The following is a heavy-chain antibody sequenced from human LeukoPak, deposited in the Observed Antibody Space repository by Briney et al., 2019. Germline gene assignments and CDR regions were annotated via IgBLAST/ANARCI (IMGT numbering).Heavy chain of an antibody. Sequence: TGGSLRLSCAASGFTFSDYYMSWIRKAPGKGLEWVSYISSSSNTVKYADSVKGRFTISRYNAKNSLYLQMNSLRAEDKAVYYCARIAAAGTTPNIPCALNSDFWGQGTLVTVSS. V-gene: IGHV3-11*04. CDR2: ISSSSNTV. CDR1: GFTFSDYY. D-gene: IGHD6-13*01. J-gene: IGHJ4*02. CDR3: ARIAAAGTTPNIPCALNSDF.